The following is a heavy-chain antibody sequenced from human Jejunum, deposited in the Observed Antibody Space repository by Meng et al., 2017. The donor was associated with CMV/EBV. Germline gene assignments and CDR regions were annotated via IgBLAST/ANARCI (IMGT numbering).Heavy chain of an antibody. Sequence: EVQLVESGGCLVKHGGSLRLHVVASGLTFDTYSMNWVRQAPGKGLEWVSSISRSSNQMYYADSVKGRFTISRDNGKDSLYLQMNSLRAEDTAVYYCARGRQSCNSISCHYNWFDPWGQGTLVTVSS. CDR2: ISRSSNQM. CDR3: ARGRQSCNSISCHYNWFDP. D-gene: IGHD2-2*01. V-gene: IGHV3-21*01. J-gene: IGHJ5*02. CDR1: GLTFDTYS.